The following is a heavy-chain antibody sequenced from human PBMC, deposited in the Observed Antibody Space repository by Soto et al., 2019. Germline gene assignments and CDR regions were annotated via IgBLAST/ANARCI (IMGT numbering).Heavy chain of an antibody. V-gene: IGHV1-69*01. Sequence: QVQLVQSGAEVKKPGSSVKVSCKASGGTFSSYAISWVRQAPGQGLEWMGVIIPIFGTANYAQKFQGRVTITADESTSTAYMELSSLRYEDTAVYYCARVAGYCTNGVCYIPYYGMDVWGQGTTVTVSS. CDR1: GGTFSSYA. CDR3: ARVAGYCTNGVCYIPYYGMDV. D-gene: IGHD2-8*01. CDR2: IIPIFGTA. J-gene: IGHJ6*02.